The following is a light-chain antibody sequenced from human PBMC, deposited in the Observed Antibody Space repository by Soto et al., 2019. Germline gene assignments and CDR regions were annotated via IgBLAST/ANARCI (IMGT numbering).Light chain of an antibody. CDR3: AAWDDNLTAWV. CDR1: TSNIGGHA. Sequence: QSVVTQPPSASATPGQRVTISCSGSTSNIGGHAVNWYQQLPGSAPKLLIYSDNQRPSGVPDRFSGSKSGASASLAISGLQSDDEADYYCAAWDDNLTAWVFGGGTKLTVL. V-gene: IGLV1-44*01. J-gene: IGLJ3*02. CDR2: SDN.